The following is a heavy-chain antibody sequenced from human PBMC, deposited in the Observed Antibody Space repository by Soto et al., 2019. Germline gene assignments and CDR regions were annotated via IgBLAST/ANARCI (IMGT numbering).Heavy chain of an antibody. CDR1: GGSISSYY. CDR3: AREGGSGYYNWFDP. CDR2: IYYSGST. D-gene: IGHD3-22*01. J-gene: IGHJ5*02. V-gene: IGHV4-59*01. Sequence: SETLSLTCTVSGGSISSYYWSWIRQPPGKGLEWIGYIYYSGSTNYNPFLKSRVTISVDTSKNQFSLKLSSVTAADTAVYYCAREGGSGYYNWFDPWGQGTLVTVSS.